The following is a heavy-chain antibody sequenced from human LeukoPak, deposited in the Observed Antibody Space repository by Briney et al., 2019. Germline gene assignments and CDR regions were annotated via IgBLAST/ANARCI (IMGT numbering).Heavy chain of an antibody. CDR3: ARGLKTYYYGSGSYYWFDY. J-gene: IGHJ4*02. CDR2: INHGGST. V-gene: IGHV4-34*01. CDR1: GVSFSGYY. D-gene: IGHD3-10*01. Sequence: SETLSLTCAVYGVSFSGYYWSWIRQPPGKGLEWIGEINHGGSTNYNPSLKSRVTISVDTSKNQFTPRLSSVTAADTAVYYCARGLKTYYYGSGSYYWFDYWGQGTLVTVSS.